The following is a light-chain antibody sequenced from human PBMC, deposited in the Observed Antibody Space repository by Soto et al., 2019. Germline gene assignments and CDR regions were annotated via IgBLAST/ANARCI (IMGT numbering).Light chain of an antibody. J-gene: IGLJ3*02. V-gene: IGLV7-46*01. Sequence: QAVVTQEPSLTVSPGGTVTLTCGSSTGAVTSAHHPHWLQQKPGQAPRTLIYDTSNKHSWTPGRFSGSLLGGKAALTLSGAQPEDEDDYYCLVSSSGVRGVFGGGPKVTVL. CDR1: TGAVTSAHH. CDR3: LVSSSGVRGV. CDR2: DTS.